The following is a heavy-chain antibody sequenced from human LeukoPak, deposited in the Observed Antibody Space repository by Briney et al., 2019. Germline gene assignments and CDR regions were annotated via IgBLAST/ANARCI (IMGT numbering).Heavy chain of an antibody. D-gene: IGHD6-13*01. V-gene: IGHV3-21*01. CDR2: ISGSSSYI. CDR1: GFTFSSHD. J-gene: IGHJ4*02. CDR3: AKDYHGIAAAGIDY. Sequence: GGSLRLSCAGSGFTFSSHDMNWVRQAPGKGLEWVSSISGSSSYIYYADSVKGRFTISRDNSKNTLYLQMNSLRAEDTAVYYCAKDYHGIAAAGIDYWGQGTLVTVSS.